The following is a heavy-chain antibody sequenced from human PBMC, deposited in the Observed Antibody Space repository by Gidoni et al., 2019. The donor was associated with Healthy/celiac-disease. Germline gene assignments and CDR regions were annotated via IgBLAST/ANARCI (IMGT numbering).Heavy chain of an antibody. CDR3: ARDPNQYSRPPYFDY. V-gene: IGHV1-18*04. J-gene: IGHJ4*02. CDR1: GYTFTSYG. Sequence: QVQLVQSGAEVQKPGASVKVSCKASGYTFTSYGISWVRQAPGQGLEWMGWISAYNGNTNDAQKLQGRVTMTTDTSTSTAYMELRSLRSDDTAVYYCARDPNQYSRPPYFDYWGQGTLVTVSS. D-gene: IGHD6-6*01. CDR2: ISAYNGNT.